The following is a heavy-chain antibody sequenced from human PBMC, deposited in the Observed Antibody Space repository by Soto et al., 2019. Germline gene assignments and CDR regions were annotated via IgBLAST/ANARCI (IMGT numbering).Heavy chain of an antibody. CDR3: VRESGGWTFFHY. CDR2: IYYSGST. CDR1: RGSVSSAINP. Sequence: SETLPLTCTASRGSVSSAINPRTWIRHPQGKPLEWIGYIYYSGSTNYNPSLKSRVILSLDTAKNQFALKVTSVTAADTAVYYCVRESGGWTFFHYWGQGTLVTVSS. V-gene: IGHV4-61*01. J-gene: IGHJ4*02. D-gene: IGHD6-19*01.